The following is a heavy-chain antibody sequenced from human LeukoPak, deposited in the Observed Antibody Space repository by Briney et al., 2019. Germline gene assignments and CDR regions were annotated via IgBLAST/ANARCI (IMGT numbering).Heavy chain of an antibody. CDR2: IKQDGSEK. Sequence: GSLRLYCAASGFTFSSYWMSWVRQAPGKGLEWVANIKQDGSEKYYVDSVKGRFTISRDNAKNSLYLQMNSLRAEDTAVYYCARGGRYDILTGYYKWWGQGTLVTVSS. CDR3: ARGGRYDILTGYYKW. CDR1: GFTFSSYW. D-gene: IGHD3-9*01. V-gene: IGHV3-7*03. J-gene: IGHJ4*02.